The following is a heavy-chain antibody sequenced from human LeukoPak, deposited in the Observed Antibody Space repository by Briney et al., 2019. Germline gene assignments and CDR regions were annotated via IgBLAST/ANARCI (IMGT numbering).Heavy chain of an antibody. CDR2: IRYDGSNK. D-gene: IGHD3-22*01. J-gene: IGHJ4*02. CDR3: AKDAYGIRDYYDPLGHFDY. Sequence: GGSLRLSCVASGFAFSNFWMSWVRQAPGKGLEWVAFIRYDGSNKYYADSVKGRFTISRDNSKNTLYLQMNSLRAEDTAVYYCAKDAYGIRDYYDPLGHFDYWGQGTLVTVSS. CDR1: GFAFSNFW. V-gene: IGHV3-30*02.